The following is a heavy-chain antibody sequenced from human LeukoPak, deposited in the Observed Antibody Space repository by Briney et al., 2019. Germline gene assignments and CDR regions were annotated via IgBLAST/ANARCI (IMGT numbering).Heavy chain of an antibody. CDR2: ISRGGDT. D-gene: IGHD2-8*02. V-gene: IGHV3-53*01. J-gene: IGHJ6*02. Sequence: GGSLRLSCAASRFTVSSNYFIWVRQAPGKGLEWVSVISRGGDTYYAESVKGRFTISRDNSKNTLYLQMNNLRVEDTAVYYCARFYCTGDSDSCYAMDVWGQGTTVTVSS. CDR3: ARFYCTGDSDSCYAMDV. CDR1: RFTVSSNY.